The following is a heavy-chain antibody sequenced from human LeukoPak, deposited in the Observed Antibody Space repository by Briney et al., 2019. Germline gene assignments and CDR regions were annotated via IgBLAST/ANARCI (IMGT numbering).Heavy chain of an antibody. CDR2: ISAYNGNT. CDR3: ARDRNFNSSWYQFSWFDP. V-gene: IGHV1-18*01. Sequence: VSVKVSCKASGYTFTSYGISWVRQAPGQGLEWMGWISAYNGNTNYAQKLQGRVTMTTDTSTSTAYMELRSLRSDDTAVYYCARDRNFNSSWYQFSWFDPWGQGTLVTVSS. J-gene: IGHJ5*02. CDR1: GYTFTSYG. D-gene: IGHD6-13*01.